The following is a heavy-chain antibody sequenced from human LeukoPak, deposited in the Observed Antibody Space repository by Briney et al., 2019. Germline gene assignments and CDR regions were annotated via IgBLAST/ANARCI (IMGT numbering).Heavy chain of an antibody. CDR2: IYYSGST. V-gene: IGHV4-4*02. D-gene: IGHD6-19*01. CDR1: GGSISSNNW. CDR3: ARSRAVAGTDY. Sequence: SGTLSLTCAVSGGSISSNNWWSWVRQPPGKGLEWIGYIYYSGSTNYNPSLKSRVTISVDTSKNQFSLKLSSVTAADTAVYYCARSRAVAGTDYWGQGTLVTVSS. J-gene: IGHJ4*02.